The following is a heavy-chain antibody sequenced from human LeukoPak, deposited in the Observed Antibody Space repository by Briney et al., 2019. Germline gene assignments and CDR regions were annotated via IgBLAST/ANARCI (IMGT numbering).Heavy chain of an antibody. D-gene: IGHD1-26*01. CDR3: ARRSTSGSYVGDFYY. CDR1: GFTFSNYV. CDR2: ISGSGGAI. J-gene: IGHJ6*01. V-gene: IGHV3-23*01. Sequence: GGSLRLSCAVSGFTFSNYVMNWVRQAPGKGLEWVSTISGSGGAIYYADSVKGRFTISRDNSKNTLYLQMNSLKVEDTTAHYCARRSTSGSYVGDFYY.